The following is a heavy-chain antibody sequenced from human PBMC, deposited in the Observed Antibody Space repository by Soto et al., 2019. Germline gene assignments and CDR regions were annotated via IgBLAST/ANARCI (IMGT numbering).Heavy chain of an antibody. CDR3: VRDGTKTLRDWFDP. V-gene: IGHV4-4*07. D-gene: IGHD1-1*01. CDR1: GASISGFY. CDR2: IYATGTT. J-gene: IGHJ5*02. Sequence: SETLSLTCTVSGASISGFYWSWIRKSAGKGLEWIGRIYATGTTDYNPSLKSRVMMSVDTSKKQFSLKLRSVTAADTAVYYCVRDGTKTLRDWFDPWGQGMSVTVSS.